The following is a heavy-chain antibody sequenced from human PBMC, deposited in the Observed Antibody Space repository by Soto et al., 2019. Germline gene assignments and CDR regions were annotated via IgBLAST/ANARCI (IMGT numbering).Heavy chain of an antibody. J-gene: IGHJ3*01. CDR1: GYSFTTYN. V-gene: IGHV1-46*01. CDR2: VNPSSGST. Sequence: QVQLVQSGAEVKKPGASVKVSCKASGYSFTTYNIHWVRQAPGQGLEWMGVVNPSSGSTSYAQKFQGGVTMTRDTSTSTVYMELSSLRSEDAAVYFCARWAPDAFHVWGQGTLVTVSS. CDR3: ARWAPDAFHV.